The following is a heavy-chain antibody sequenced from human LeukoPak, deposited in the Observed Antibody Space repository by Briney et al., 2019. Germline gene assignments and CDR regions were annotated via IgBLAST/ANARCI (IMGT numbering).Heavy chain of an antibody. CDR1: DEPFSGYY. J-gene: IGHJ4*02. CDR2: IYYSGST. Sequence: KPSETLSLTCAISDEPFSGYYWGWIRQPPGKGLEWIGSIYYSGSTYYNPSLKSRVTISVDTSKNQFSLKLSSVTAADTAVYYCARDSGGFHFDYWGQGTLVTVSS. V-gene: IGHV4-38-2*02. D-gene: IGHD2-15*01. CDR3: ARDSGGFHFDY.